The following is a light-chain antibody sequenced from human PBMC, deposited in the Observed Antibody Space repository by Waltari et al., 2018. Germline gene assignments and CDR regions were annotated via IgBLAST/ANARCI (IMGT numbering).Light chain of an antibody. Sequence: QSALTQPPSASGSPGQSVTISCAGTSSDVGGYNYVSWYQHHPGKAPKLIIDEVTNRPSGVPDRFSGSKSGYTASLNVSGLQAEDASDYYSSTYGGSNNFYVFGTGTKVSVL. V-gene: IGLV2-8*01. CDR2: EVT. CDR1: SSDVGGYNY. CDR3: STYGGSNNFYV. J-gene: IGLJ1*01.